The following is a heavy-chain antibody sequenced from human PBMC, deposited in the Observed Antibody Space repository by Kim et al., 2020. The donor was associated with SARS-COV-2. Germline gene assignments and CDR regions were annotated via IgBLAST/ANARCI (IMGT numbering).Heavy chain of an antibody. J-gene: IGHJ6*02. CDR1: GYSFTSYW. D-gene: IGHD1-1*01. Sequence: GESLKISCKGSGYSFTSYWIGWVRQMPGKGLEWMGIIYPGDSDTRYSPSFQGQVTISADKSISTAYLQWSSLKASDTAMYYCARQEDLTSHDDYYGMDVWGQGTTVTVSS. CDR2: IYPGDSDT. CDR3: ARQEDLTSHDDYYGMDV. V-gene: IGHV5-51*01.